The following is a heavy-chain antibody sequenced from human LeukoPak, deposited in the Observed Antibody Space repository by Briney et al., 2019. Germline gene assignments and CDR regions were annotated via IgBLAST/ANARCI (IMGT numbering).Heavy chain of an antibody. CDR2: IKQDGSEK. V-gene: IGHV3-7*01. D-gene: IGHD2-15*01. CDR1: GFTFSSYW. CDR3: ARDKCSGGSRYSRGGYFDY. Sequence: GGSLRLSCAASGFTFSSYWMSWVRQAPGKGLEWVANIKQDGSEKYYVDSVKGRFTISRDNAKNSLYLQMNSLRAEDTAVYYCARDKCSGGSRYSRGGYFDYWGQGTLVTVSS. J-gene: IGHJ4*02.